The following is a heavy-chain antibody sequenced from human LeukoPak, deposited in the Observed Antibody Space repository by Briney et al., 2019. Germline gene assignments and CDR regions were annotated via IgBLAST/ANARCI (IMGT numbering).Heavy chain of an antibody. CDR2: LHHSGST. CDR1: GYSITRTYW. V-gene: IGHV4-38-2*01. D-gene: IGHD3-22*01. CDR3: ARVGGDDSTGHYSVDY. Sequence: SETLSLTCAVSGYSITRTYWWGWIRQTPGRGLEWIGSLHHSGSTSYSPSLKSRVTISVDTSKNQFSLRLSSVTAADTAVYYCARVGGDDSTGHYSVDYWGQGALVTVSS. J-gene: IGHJ4*02.